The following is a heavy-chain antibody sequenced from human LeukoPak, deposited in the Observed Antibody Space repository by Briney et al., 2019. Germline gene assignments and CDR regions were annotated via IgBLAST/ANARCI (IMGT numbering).Heavy chain of an antibody. CDR3: AVPPPRTYYYYYMDV. CDR1: GGTFSSYA. D-gene: IGHD1/OR15-1a*01. Sequence: SVKVSCKASGGTFSSYAISWVRQAPGQGLEWMGGIIPIFGTVNYAQKFQGRVTITADESTSTAYMELSSLRSEDTAVYYCAVPPPRTYYYYYMDVWGKGTTVTISS. J-gene: IGHJ6*03. V-gene: IGHV1-69*13. CDR2: IIPIFGTV.